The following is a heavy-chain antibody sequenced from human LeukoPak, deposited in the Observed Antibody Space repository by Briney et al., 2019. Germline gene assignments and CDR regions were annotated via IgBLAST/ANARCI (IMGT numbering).Heavy chain of an antibody. J-gene: IGHJ4*02. Sequence: ASVKVSCKSSGYTFTNYYMHWIRQAPGQGLEWMGIINPSGGSTSYTQKLQGRVTMTTDTSTSTAYMELRSLRSDDTAVYYCARPMVRGVPGPHYFDYWGQGTLVTVSS. CDR3: ARPMVRGVPGPHYFDY. CDR1: GYTFTNYY. CDR2: INPSGGST. V-gene: IGHV1-46*01. D-gene: IGHD3-10*01.